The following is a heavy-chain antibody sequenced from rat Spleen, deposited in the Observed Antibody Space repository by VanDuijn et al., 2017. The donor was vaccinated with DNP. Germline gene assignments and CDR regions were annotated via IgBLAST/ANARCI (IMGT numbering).Heavy chain of an antibody. CDR3: AKDRDGGFAMDA. CDR2: ISPSGGGT. V-gene: IGHV5-19*01. D-gene: IGHD1-11*01. CDR1: GITFSNSG. Sequence: EVQLVESGGGLVQPGRSLKLSCAASGITFSNSGMHWIRQAPTKGLEWVTSISPSGGGTYYRHSVKGRFTISRDNANNTVYLQRNSLRSEDTATYYCAKDRDGGFAMDAWGQGTSVTVSS. J-gene: IGHJ4*01.